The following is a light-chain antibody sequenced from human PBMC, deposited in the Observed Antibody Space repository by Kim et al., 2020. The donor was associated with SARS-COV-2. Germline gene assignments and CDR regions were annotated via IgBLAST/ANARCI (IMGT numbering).Light chain of an antibody. Sequence: AVGQKVRITCQGESLRSYYASWYQQKPGQAPVLVIYGKNNRPSGIPDRFSGSSSGNTASLTITGAQAEDEADYYCNSRDSSGNHVVFGGGTQLTVL. CDR3: NSRDSSGNHVV. V-gene: IGLV3-19*01. CDR1: SLRSYY. J-gene: IGLJ2*01. CDR2: GKN.